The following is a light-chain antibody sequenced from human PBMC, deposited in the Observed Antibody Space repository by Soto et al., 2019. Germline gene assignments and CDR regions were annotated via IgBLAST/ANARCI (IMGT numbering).Light chain of an antibody. CDR3: QQGHNLPLN. CDR1: QSISTE. CDR2: SAS. V-gene: IGKV3-15*01. J-gene: IGKJ2*01. Sequence: EIVMTQSPATLSVSPGERATLSCRASQSISTELAWYQQKPGQPPRLLIYSASTRATGVPARFTGSGSGSEFTLTISGLQSEDFAVYYCQQGHNLPLNFGQGTRLEI.